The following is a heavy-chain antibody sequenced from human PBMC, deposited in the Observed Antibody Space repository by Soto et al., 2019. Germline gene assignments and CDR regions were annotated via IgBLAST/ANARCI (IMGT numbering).Heavy chain of an antibody. V-gene: IGHV3-30*18. Sequence: PVGSLRLSCAASGFTFTSYAMHWVRQAPGQGLEWVAFMSFDGDDTSYAHSVKGRFTISRDTSMNTLFLQMNSLRTEDTAMYYCAKEGSGRTFDYWGLGTLVTVSS. CDR3: AKEGSGRTFDY. CDR1: GFTFTSYA. CDR2: MSFDGDDT. J-gene: IGHJ4*02. D-gene: IGHD6-25*01.